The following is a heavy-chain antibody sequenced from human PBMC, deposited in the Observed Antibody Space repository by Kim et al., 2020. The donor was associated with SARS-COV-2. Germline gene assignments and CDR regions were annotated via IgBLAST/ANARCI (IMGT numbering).Heavy chain of an antibody. CDR1: GGSISSGGYY. V-gene: IGHV4-31*01. D-gene: IGHD2-15*01. J-gene: IGHJ4*02. CDR3: ARGPCGGSCYYDY. CDR2: IYYSGST. Sequence: SETLSLTCTVSGGSISSGGYYWSWIRQHPGKGLEWIGYIYYSGSTYYNPSLKSQVTISVDTSKNQFSLKLSSVTAADTAVYYCARGPCGGSCYYDYWGQGTLVTVSS.